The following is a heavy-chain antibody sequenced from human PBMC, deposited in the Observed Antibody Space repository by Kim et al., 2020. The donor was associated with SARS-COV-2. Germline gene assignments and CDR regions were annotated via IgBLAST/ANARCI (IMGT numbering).Heavy chain of an antibody. D-gene: IGHD3-3*01. Sequence: SVKVSCKASGGTFSSYAISWVRQAPGQGLEWMGGIIPIFGTANYAQKFQGRVTITADESTSTAYMELSSLRSEDTAVYYCAPEGGRRSGYPETYYYYGMDVWGQGTTVTVSS. V-gene: IGHV1-69*13. CDR2: IIPIFGTA. J-gene: IGHJ6*02. CDR3: APEGGRRSGYPETYYYYGMDV. CDR1: GGTFSSYA.